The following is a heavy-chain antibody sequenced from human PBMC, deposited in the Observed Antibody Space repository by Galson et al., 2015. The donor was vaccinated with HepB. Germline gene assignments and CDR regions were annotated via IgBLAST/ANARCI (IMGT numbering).Heavy chain of an antibody. D-gene: IGHD6-13*01. CDR3: AKGAGYSSSWYSAYYYGMDV. CDR1: GFTFSSYA. Sequence: SLRLSCAASGFTFSSYAMSWVRQAPGKGLEWVSAISGSGGSTYYADSVKGRFTISRDNSKNTLYLQMNSLRAEDTAVYYCAKGAGYSSSWYSAYYYGMDVWGQGTTVTVSS. J-gene: IGHJ6*02. V-gene: IGHV3-23*01. CDR2: ISGSGGST.